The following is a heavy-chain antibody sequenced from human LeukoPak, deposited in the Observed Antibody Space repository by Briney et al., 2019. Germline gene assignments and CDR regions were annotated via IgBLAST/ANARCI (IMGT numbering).Heavy chain of an antibody. CDR2: IIPIFGTA. CDR3: ACPYDSSGYYYGY. CDR1: GGTFSSYA. V-gene: IGHV1-69*01. Sequence: SVKVSCKASGGTFSSYAISWVRQAPGQGLEWMGGIIPIFGTANYAQKFQGRVTITADESTSTAYMELSSLRSEDTAVYYCACPYDSSGYYYGYWGQGTLVTVSS. J-gene: IGHJ4*02. D-gene: IGHD3-22*01.